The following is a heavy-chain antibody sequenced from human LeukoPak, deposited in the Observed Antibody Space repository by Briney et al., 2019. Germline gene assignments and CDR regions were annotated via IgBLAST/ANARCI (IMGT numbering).Heavy chain of an antibody. V-gene: IGHV4-34*01. D-gene: IGHD6-6*01. Sequence: PSETLSLTCAVYGGSFSGYYWSWIRQPPGKGLEWIGEINHSGSTNYNPSLKSRVTISVDTSKNQFSLKVSSVTAADTAVYYCAGAGGSSYWFDPWGQGTLVTVSS. CDR1: GGSFSGYY. CDR3: AGAGGSSYWFDP. CDR2: INHSGST. J-gene: IGHJ5*02.